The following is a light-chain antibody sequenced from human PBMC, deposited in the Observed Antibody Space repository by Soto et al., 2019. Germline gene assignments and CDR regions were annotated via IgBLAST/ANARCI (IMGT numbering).Light chain of an antibody. V-gene: IGKV2-28*01. Sequence: DIVMTQSPLSLPVTPGEPASISCRSSQSLLHSNGYNYLDWYLQKPGQSPQLLIYLGSNRASGVPDRFSGSGSGTDFTLKISRVEAEGVGVYYCMQALQTPKYTFGQGTKLEIK. CDR3: MQALQTPKYT. CDR2: LGS. J-gene: IGKJ2*01. CDR1: QSLLHSNGYNY.